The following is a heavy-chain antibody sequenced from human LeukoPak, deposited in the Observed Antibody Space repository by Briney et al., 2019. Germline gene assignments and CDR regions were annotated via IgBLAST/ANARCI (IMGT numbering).Heavy chain of an antibody. D-gene: IGHD2-15*01. CDR2: ISYDGSNK. Sequence: PGRSLRLSCAASGFTFSSYAMHWVRQAPGKGLEWMAVISYDGSNKYYADSVKGRFTISRDNSKNTLYLQMNSLRAEDTAVYYCARDRYCSGGSCLGFDYWGQGTLVTVSS. CDR3: ARDRYCSGGSCLGFDY. J-gene: IGHJ4*02. V-gene: IGHV3-30*04. CDR1: GFTFSSYA.